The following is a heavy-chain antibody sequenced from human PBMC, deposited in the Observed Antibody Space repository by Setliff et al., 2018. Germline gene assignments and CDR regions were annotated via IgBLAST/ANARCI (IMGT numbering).Heavy chain of an antibody. CDR2: IYHSGST. J-gene: IGHJ6*03. CDR3: ARGVVAAFMDV. CDR1: GGSISSGNW. Sequence: LSLTCAVSGGSISSGNWWTWVRQPPGKGLEWIGEIYHSGSTNYKPSLKSRVTISVDKSKNQFSLKLTSVTAADTAVYYCARGVVAAFMDVWGKGTTVTVSS. V-gene: IGHV4-4*02. D-gene: IGHD2-15*01.